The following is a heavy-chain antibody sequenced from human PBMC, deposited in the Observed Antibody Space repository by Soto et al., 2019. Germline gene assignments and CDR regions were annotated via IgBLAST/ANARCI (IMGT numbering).Heavy chain of an antibody. V-gene: IGHV4-30-2*01. CDR2: IYNSGST. J-gene: IGHJ3*02. CDR3: ATYRKFFQI. Sequence: QLQLQESGSGLVKPSQTLSLTCAVSGGYISGGYYSWSLVLQPPGKGLEWIGFIYNSGSTYYNSSLKSRVPISVDRSKNHFFLNLTSVTAADTAVYYCATYRKFFQICGQGTKVTVSS. CDR1: GGYISGGYYS.